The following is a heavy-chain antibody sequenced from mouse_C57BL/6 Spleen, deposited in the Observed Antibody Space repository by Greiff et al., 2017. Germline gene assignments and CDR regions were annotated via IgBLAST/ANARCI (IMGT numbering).Heavy chain of an antibody. CDR1: GFNIKDYY. CDR2: IDPEDGET. Sequence: EVQLQQSGAELVKPGASVKLSCTASGFNIKDYYMHWVKQRTEQGLEWIGRIDPEDGETKYAPKFQGKATITADTSSNTAYLQLSSLTSEDTAVXYGAKSPITTVVAPGYFDYWGQGTTLTVSS. D-gene: IGHD1-1*01. CDR3: AKSPITTVVAPGYFDY. V-gene: IGHV14-2*01. J-gene: IGHJ2*01.